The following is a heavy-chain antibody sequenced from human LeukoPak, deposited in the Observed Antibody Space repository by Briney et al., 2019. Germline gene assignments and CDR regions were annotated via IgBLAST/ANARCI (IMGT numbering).Heavy chain of an antibody. D-gene: IGHD6-19*01. CDR2: IYHPTTT. CDR3: ATGHSSGWFDF. J-gene: IGHJ4*02. CDR1: GRSVSSDY. V-gene: IGHV4-59*02. Sequence: PSETLSLTCSVSGRSVSSDYWSWLRHSPGTGLEWIGYIYHPTTTNCNPSLKSRVSMSLDTSKNQFSLDLTSVTAADTAMYFCATGHSSGWFDFWGRGTLVTVSS.